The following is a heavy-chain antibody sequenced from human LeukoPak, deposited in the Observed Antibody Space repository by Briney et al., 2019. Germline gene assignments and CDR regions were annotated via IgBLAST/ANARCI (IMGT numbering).Heavy chain of an antibody. D-gene: IGHD3-10*01. CDR2: FDPEDVET. CDR1: GYTLSELS. Sequence: GASVMVSCKVSGYTLSELSMHWVRQAPGKGLEWMGGFDPEDVETIYAQKFQGRVTMTEDTSTDTAYMELSSLRSEDTAVYYCATAKLWFGELFYYFDYWGQGTLVTVSS. J-gene: IGHJ4*02. V-gene: IGHV1-24*01. CDR3: ATAKLWFGELFYYFDY.